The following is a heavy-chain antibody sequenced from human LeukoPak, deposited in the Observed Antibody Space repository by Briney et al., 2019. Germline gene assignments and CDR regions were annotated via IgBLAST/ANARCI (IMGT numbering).Heavy chain of an antibody. D-gene: IGHD6-19*01. CDR3: ARNISGGWYVDY. V-gene: IGHV3-23*01. CDR1: GFTFSSYA. J-gene: IGHJ4*02. CDR2: ISGSGGRT. Sequence: PGGSLRLSCAASGFTFSSYAMSWVRQAPGKGLEWVSDISGSGGRTHYADSVKGRFSVSRDNSKNTLYLQMNSLRAEDTALYYCARNISGGWYVDYWGQGTLVTVSS.